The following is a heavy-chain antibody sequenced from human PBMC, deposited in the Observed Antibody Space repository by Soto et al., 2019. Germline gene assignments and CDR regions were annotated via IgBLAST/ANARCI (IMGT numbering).Heavy chain of an antibody. D-gene: IGHD3-22*01. CDR3: ARTGAQPDSIGFYSMGSGFVP. Sequence: SETLSLTCAVSGYSISSSNWWGWIRQPPGKGLEWIGYIYYSGSTYYNPSLKSRVTMSVDTSKNQFSLKLSSVTAVDTAVYYCARTGAQPDSIGFYSMGSGFVPWGQATLVTVSS. CDR1: GYSISSSNW. V-gene: IGHV4-28*01. CDR2: IYYSGST. J-gene: IGHJ5*02.